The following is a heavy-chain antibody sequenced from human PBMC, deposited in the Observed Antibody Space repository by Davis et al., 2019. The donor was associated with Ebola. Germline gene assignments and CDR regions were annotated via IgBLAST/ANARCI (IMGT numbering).Heavy chain of an antibody. Sequence: GESLKISCAASGFTFGNAWMNWVRQAPGKGLEWVGRIKSKSSGGTTDYAAPVKGRFTISRDDSKSIAYLQMDSLKTEDTAVYYCSRDYGGAGDYWGQGTLVTVSS. V-gene: IGHV3-15*07. CDR3: SRDYGGAGDY. CDR2: IKSKSSGGTT. J-gene: IGHJ4*02. D-gene: IGHD4-23*01. CDR1: GFTFGNAW.